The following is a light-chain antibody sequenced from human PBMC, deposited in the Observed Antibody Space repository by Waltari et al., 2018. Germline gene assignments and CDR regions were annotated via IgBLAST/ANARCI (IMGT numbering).Light chain of an antibody. Sequence: IQMTQSPSSLSASVGDKVTITCRAGQTINKYLNWYQQKPGKAPRVLIYAASTLQSGGPSRFSGGGSGTDFTLTISSLQSEDSAVYYCQQDNNWPPLTFGGGTKVELK. CDR1: QTINKY. V-gene: IGKV1-6*01. CDR3: QQDNNWPPLT. CDR2: AAS. J-gene: IGKJ4*01.